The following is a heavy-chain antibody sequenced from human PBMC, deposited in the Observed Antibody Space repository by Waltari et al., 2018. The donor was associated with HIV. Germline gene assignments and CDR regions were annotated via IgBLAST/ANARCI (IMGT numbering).Heavy chain of an antibody. CDR1: GGSVSSDSHY. CDR2: IYYSGST. V-gene: IGHV4-31*03. CDR3: ARYSGLYGTYSHGMDV. J-gene: IGHJ6*02. Sequence: QVQLQESGPGLVKPSQTLSLTCTVSGGSVSSDSHYWSWIRQHPGKCLEWIGYIYYSGSTYDNPSLKSRVIRSIDTSQNQFSLGLTSVTAAATAVYYCARYSGLYGTYSHGMDVWGQGTTVTVSS. D-gene: IGHD4-17*01.